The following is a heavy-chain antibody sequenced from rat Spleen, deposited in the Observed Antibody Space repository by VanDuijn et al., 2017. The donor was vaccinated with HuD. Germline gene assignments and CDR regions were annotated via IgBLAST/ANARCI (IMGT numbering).Heavy chain of an antibody. CDR1: GFTFNNYA. V-gene: IGHV5-19*01. Sequence: EVQLVESGGGLVQPGRSLKLSCAASGFTFNNYAMHWIRQAPTKGLEWVASISPSGGSTSYRDSVKGRFTISRDNAKSTLYLQMNNLRSEDTAMYYCARGYGGYTLWYFDYWGQGVMVTVSS. CDR3: ARGYGGYTLWYFDY. CDR2: ISPSGGST. D-gene: IGHD1-11*01. J-gene: IGHJ2*01.